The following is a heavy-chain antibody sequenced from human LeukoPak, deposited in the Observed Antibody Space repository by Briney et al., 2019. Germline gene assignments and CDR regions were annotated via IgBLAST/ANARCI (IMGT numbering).Heavy chain of an antibody. CDR1: GFTFSGYE. J-gene: IGHJ4*02. Sequence: PGASLRLSCTVSGFTFSGYEMNWVRQAPGKGLEWDSYISSSGSTIFYADSVKGRFTISRDNAKNSLYLQMNSLRAEDTAVYYCARRGIQLWPHDDYWGQGTLVTVSS. CDR3: ARRGIQLWPHDDY. CDR2: ISSSGSTI. V-gene: IGHV3-48*03. D-gene: IGHD5-18*01.